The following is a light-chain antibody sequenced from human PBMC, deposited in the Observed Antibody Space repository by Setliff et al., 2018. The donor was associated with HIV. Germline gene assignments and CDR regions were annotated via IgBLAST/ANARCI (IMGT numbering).Light chain of an antibody. CDR3: SSYTSSSTYV. CDR1: RSDVGSYNH. V-gene: IGLV2-18*02. CDR2: EVS. Sequence: QSVLTQPPSVSGSPGQSVTISCTGTRSDVGSYNHVSWYQQPPGTVPKLMIYEVSNRPSGVPDRFSGSKSGNTASLTISGLQADDEADYYCSSYTSSSTYVFGTGTKVTVL. J-gene: IGLJ1*01.